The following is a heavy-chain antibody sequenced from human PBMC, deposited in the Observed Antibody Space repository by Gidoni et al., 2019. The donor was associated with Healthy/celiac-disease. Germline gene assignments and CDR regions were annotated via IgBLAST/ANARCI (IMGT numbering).Heavy chain of an antibody. Sequence: HVQLVESGGCVVQPGRSLRLSCAASGFTFRSYAMHWVRQAPGKGLEWVAVISYDGSNKYYADSVKGRFTISRDNSKNTLYLQMNSLRAEDTAVYYCARGGVGYCSGGSCYLDYWGQGTLVTVSS. CDR1: GFTFRSYA. D-gene: IGHD2-15*01. CDR3: ARGGVGYCSGGSCYLDY. J-gene: IGHJ4*02. V-gene: IGHV3-30-3*01. CDR2: ISYDGSNK.